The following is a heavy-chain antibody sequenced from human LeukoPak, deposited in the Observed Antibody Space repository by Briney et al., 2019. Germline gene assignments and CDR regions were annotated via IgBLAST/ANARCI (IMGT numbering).Heavy chain of an antibody. D-gene: IGHD6-13*01. CDR3: ARPRYSSSWSLDY. Sequence: PSETLSLTCTVSGGSISSYYWGWIRQPPGKGLEWIGSIYYSGSTYYNPSLKSRVTISVDTSKNQFSLKLSSVTAADTAVYYCARPRYSSSWSLDYWGQGTLVTVSS. CDR2: IYYSGST. V-gene: IGHV4-39*01. J-gene: IGHJ4*02. CDR1: GGSISSYY.